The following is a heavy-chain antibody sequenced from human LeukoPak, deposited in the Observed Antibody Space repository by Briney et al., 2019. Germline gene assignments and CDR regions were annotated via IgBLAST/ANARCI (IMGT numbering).Heavy chain of an antibody. CDR2: ISWNSGSI. Sequence: GRSLRLSCAASGFTFDDYAMYWVRQAPGKGLEWVSGISWNSGSIGYADSVKGRFTISRDNAKNTLYLQMNSLRAEDTAVYYCAREAGHRYYYYMDVWGKGTTVTVSS. D-gene: IGHD6-19*01. V-gene: IGHV3-9*01. CDR3: AREAGHRYYYYMDV. CDR1: GFTFDDYA. J-gene: IGHJ6*03.